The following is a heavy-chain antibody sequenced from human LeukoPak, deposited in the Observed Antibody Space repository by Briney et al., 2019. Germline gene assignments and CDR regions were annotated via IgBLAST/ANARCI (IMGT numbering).Heavy chain of an antibody. J-gene: IGHJ4*02. V-gene: IGHV3-30*02. D-gene: IGHD2-15*01. CDR3: AKSRPPYCSGGSCYPDY. CDR1: GFTFSSYG. Sequence: AGGSLRLSCAASGFTFSSYGMHWVRQAPGKGLEWVAFIRYDGSNKYYADSVKGRFTISRDNSKNTLYLQMNSLRAEDTAVYYCAKSRPPYCSGGSCYPDYWGQGTLVTVSS. CDR2: IRYDGSNK.